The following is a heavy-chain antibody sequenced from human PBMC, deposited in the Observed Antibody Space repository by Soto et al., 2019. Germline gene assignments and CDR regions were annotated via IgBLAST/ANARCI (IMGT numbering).Heavy chain of an antibody. D-gene: IGHD2-21*02. CDR1: GFTFTSSA. CDR3: AADGDTGDFDY. CDR2: IVVGSGNT. J-gene: IGHJ4*02. Sequence: SVKVSCKASGFTFTSSAMQWARQARGQRLEWIGWIVVGSGNTNYAQKFQERVTITRDMSTSTAYMELSSLRSEDTAVYYCAADGDTGDFDYWGQGTLVTVSS. V-gene: IGHV1-58*02.